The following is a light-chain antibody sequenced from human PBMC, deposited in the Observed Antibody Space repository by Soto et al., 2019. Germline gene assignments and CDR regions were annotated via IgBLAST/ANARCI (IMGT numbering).Light chain of an antibody. V-gene: IGLV1-40*01. Sequence: QSVLTQPPSVSGAPGQRVTISCTGSSSNIGAGYDVHWYQQLPGTAPKLLIYGNSNRPSGVPDRFSGSKSGTSASLAITGLQAEDEADYSCQSYDSSLSVEVFGTGTKVTV. J-gene: IGLJ1*01. CDR1: SSNIGAGYD. CDR2: GNS. CDR3: QSYDSSLSVEV.